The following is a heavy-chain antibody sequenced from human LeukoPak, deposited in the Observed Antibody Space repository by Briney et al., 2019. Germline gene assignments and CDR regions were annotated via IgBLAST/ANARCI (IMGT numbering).Heavy chain of an antibody. Sequence: GGSLRLSCSASGFTFNRFYLRWVRQAPGKGLEFVSHISSNGATTYYADSVKGRFTISRDNSKNTLYLQMSSLRADDTAVYYCASASIAARYYYDSSGYSPFDYWGQGTLVTVSS. CDR1: GFTFNRFY. CDR3: ASASIAARYYYDSSGYSPFDY. CDR2: ISSNGATT. J-gene: IGHJ4*02. D-gene: IGHD3-22*01. V-gene: IGHV3-64D*06.